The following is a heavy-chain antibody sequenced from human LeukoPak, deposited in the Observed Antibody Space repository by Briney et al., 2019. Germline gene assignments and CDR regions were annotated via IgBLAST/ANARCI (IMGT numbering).Heavy chain of an antibody. CDR2: IYHSGST. Sequence: SETLSLTCAVSGGSISSSNWWSWVRQPPGKGLEWIGEIYHSGSTNYNPSLKSRVTMSVDTSKNQFSLKMSSVTAADTAVYYCASNYGSGSYHYFDYWGQGTLVTVSS. CDR1: GGSISSSNW. D-gene: IGHD3-10*01. V-gene: IGHV4-4*02. J-gene: IGHJ4*02. CDR3: ASNYGSGSYHYFDY.